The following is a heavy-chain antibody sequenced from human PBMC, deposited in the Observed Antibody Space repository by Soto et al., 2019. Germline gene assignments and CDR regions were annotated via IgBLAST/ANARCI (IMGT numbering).Heavy chain of an antibody. V-gene: IGHV3-7*01. D-gene: IGHD3-22*01. CDR1: GFTFSSYW. J-gene: IGHJ4*02. CDR2: IKQDGSEN. CDR3: AKEAYYYDSSGYYFDY. Sequence: XGSLRLCCAASGFTFSSYWMSWVRQAPGRGLEWVANIKQDGSENYYVDSAKGRFTISRDNSKNTLYLQMNSLRAEDTAVYYCAKEAYYYDSSGYYFDYWGQGPLVTVSS.